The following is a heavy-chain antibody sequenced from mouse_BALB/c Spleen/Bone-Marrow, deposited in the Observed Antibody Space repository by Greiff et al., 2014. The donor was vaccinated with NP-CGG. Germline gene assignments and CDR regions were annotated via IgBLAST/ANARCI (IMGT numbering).Heavy chain of an antibody. CDR1: GYTFTEYT. CDR2: INPNNGGT. D-gene: IGHD2-2*01. V-gene: IGHV1-18*01. J-gene: IGHJ3*01. CDR3: ARSYGYERSWFAY. Sequence: VQLKESGPELVKPGASVKISCKTSGYTFTEYTMHWVKQSHGKSLEWIGGINPNNGGTSYNQEFKGKATLTVDKSSSTAYMELRSLTSEDSAVYYCARSYGYERSWFAYWGQGTLVTVSA.